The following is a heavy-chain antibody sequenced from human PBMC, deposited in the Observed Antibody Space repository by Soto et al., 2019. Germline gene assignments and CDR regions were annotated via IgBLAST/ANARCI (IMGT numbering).Heavy chain of an antibody. CDR2: ISAYNGNT. CDR1: GYTFTSYG. J-gene: IGHJ5*02. V-gene: IGHV1-18*04. D-gene: IGHD3-3*01. CDR3: ARDRGYDFWSGLNWFDP. Sequence: QVQLVQSGAEVKKPGASVKVSCKASGYTFTSYGISWVRQAPGQGLEWMGWISAYNGNTNYAQKLQGRVTMTTDTSTSTAYMELGSLRSDDTAVYYCARDRGYDFWSGLNWFDPWGQGTLVTVSS.